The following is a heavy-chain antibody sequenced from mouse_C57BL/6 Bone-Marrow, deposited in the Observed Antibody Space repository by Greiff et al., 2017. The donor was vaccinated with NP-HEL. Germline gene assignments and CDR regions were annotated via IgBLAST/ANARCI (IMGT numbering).Heavy chain of an antibody. Sequence: VQLKESGPGLVKPSQSLSLTCSVTGYSITSGYYWNWIRQFPGNKLEWMGYISYDGSNNYNPSLKNRISITRDTSKNQFFLKLNSVTTEDTATYYCARERDYGYDAWFAYWGQGTLVTVSA. CDR2: ISYDGSN. V-gene: IGHV3-6*01. CDR3: ARERDYGYDAWFAY. J-gene: IGHJ3*01. D-gene: IGHD2-2*01. CDR1: GYSITSGYY.